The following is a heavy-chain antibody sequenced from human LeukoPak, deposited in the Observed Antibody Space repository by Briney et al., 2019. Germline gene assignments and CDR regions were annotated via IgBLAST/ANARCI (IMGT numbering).Heavy chain of an antibody. J-gene: IGHJ5*02. CDR1: GGTFSSYA. CDR2: IIPILGIA. Sequence: SVKVSCKASGGTFSSYAISWVRQAPGQGLEWMGRIIPILGIANYAQKFQGRVTITADKSTSTAYMELSSLRSEDTAVYYCARTILIAVAPPTPPWFDPWGQGTLVTVSS. D-gene: IGHD6-19*01. CDR3: ARTILIAVAPPTPPWFDP. V-gene: IGHV1-69*04.